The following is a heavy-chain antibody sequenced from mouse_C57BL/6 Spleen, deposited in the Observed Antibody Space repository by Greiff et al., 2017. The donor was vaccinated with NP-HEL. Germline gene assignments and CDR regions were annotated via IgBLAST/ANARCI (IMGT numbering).Heavy chain of an antibody. D-gene: IGHD3-2*02. Sequence: VQLKESGPELVKPGASVKISCKASGYSFTDYNMNWVKQSNGKSLEWIGVINPNYGTTSYNQKFKGKATLTVDQSSSTAYMQLNSLTSEDSAVYYCAREGSSGYESWFAYWGQGTLVTVSA. CDR1: GYSFTDYN. CDR2: INPNYGTT. J-gene: IGHJ3*01. CDR3: AREGSSGYESWFAY. V-gene: IGHV1-39*01.